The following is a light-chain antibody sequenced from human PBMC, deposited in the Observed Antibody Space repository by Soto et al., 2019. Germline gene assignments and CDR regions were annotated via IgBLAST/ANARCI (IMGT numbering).Light chain of an antibody. CDR2: EVS. V-gene: IGLV2-14*01. Sequence: QCALTQPASVFGSPGQSITISCTRTSSDVGGYNYVSWYQQHPGKAPKLMIYEVSNRPSGVSPRFSGSKSGNTASLTISGLQAEDEADYYCSSYTSSITRYVFGAGTKLTVL. CDR1: SSDVGGYNY. J-gene: IGLJ1*01. CDR3: SSYTSSITRYV.